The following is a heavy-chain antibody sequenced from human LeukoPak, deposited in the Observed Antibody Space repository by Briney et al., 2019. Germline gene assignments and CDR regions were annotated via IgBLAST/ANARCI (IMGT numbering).Heavy chain of an antibody. D-gene: IGHD5-24*01. CDR3: TTDPPGATDF. J-gene: IGHJ4*02. CDR2: IKDKLYGETT. Sequence: GGSLRLSCVASGFTFSGAWMSWVRQAPGKGLEWIGRIKDKLYGETTDYAAPVRGRFTVSRDDSRNTLYLQMNSLKIEDTAIYYCTTDPPGATDFWGRGTLVSVST. CDR1: GFTFSGAW. V-gene: IGHV3-15*01.